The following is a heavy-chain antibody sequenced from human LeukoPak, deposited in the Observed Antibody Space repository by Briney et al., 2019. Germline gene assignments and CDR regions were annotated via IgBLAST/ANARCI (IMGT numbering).Heavy chain of an antibody. CDR1: GFTFSDYS. D-gene: IGHD3/OR15-3a*01. V-gene: IGHV3-48*01. CDR3: ARDDLGTSYFYYGMDV. J-gene: IGHJ6*02. CDR2: ISSGGSTI. Sequence: GGSLRLSCTASGFTFSDYSMNWVRQAPGKGLEWISYISSGGSTIYYADSVKGRFTLSRDNAKKSLYLEMNSLRAEDTAVYYCARDDLGTSYFYYGMDVWGQGTTVTVSS.